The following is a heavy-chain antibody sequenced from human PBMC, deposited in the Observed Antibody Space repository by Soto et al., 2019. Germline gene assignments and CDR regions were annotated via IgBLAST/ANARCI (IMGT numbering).Heavy chain of an antibody. D-gene: IGHD3-10*01. CDR3: AKRGRYYGSGSYIYYYYGMDV. Sequence: VQLVESGGGLVQPGGSLRLSCAASGFTFSSYSMNWVRQAPGKGLEWVSYISSSSSTIYYADSVKGRFTISRDNAKNSLYLQMNSLRDEDTAVYYCAKRGRYYGSGSYIYYYYGMDVWGQGTTVTVSS. CDR1: GFTFSSYS. J-gene: IGHJ6*02. V-gene: IGHV3-48*02. CDR2: ISSSSSTI.